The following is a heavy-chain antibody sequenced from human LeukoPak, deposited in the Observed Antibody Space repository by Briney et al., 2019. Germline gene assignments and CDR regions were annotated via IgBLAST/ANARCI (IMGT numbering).Heavy chain of an antibody. CDR1: GYTFTSYD. CDR3: ARGQMPYYYDRSGYYYESDY. J-gene: IGHJ4*02. Sequence: ASVKVSCKASGYTFTSYDINWVRQATGQGLEWMGWMNPNSANTGYAQKFQGRVTMTRNTSINTAYMELSSLRSEDTAVYYCARGQMPYYYDRSGYYYESDYWGQGTLVTVSS. D-gene: IGHD3-22*01. V-gene: IGHV1-8*01. CDR2: MNPNSANT.